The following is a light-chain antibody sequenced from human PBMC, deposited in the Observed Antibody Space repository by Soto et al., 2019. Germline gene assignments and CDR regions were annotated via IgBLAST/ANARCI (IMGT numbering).Light chain of an antibody. CDR2: EVS. Sequence: QSALTQPPSASGSPGQTVTISCTGTSSDVGGYNYVSWYQQHPGKAPKLMISEVSKRPPGVPDSFSGSKSGNTASLTVSGLQAEDEADYYCSSFAGNNNLVFGGGTKVTVL. CDR3: SSFAGNNNLV. CDR1: SSDVGGYNY. V-gene: IGLV2-8*01. J-gene: IGLJ2*01.